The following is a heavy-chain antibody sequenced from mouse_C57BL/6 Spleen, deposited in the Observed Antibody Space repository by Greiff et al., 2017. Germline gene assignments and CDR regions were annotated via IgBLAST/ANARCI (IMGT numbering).Heavy chain of an antibody. Sequence: QVQLQQPGAELVKPGASVKLSCKASGYTFTSYWMHWVKQRPGQGLEWIGMIHPNSGSTNYNEKFKSKATLTVDKSSSTAYMQLSSLTSEDSAVYYCARSPSFITTVVHYWGQGTTLTVSS. CDR3: ARSPSFITTVVHY. J-gene: IGHJ2*01. V-gene: IGHV1-64*01. CDR1: GYTFTSYW. D-gene: IGHD1-1*01. CDR2: IHPNSGST.